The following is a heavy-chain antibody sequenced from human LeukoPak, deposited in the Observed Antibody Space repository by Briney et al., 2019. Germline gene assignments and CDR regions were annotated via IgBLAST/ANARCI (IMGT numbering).Heavy chain of an antibody. D-gene: IGHD6-13*01. CDR3: ATRGPSIAAAGSDY. V-gene: IGHV3-23*01. CDR2: ISGSGGST. J-gene: IGHJ4*02. CDR1: GFTFSSYA. Sequence: GGSLRLSCAASGFTFSSYAMSWVRQAPGKGLEWVSAISGSGGSTYYADSVKGRFTISRDNSKNTLCLQMNSLRAEDTAVYYCATRGPSIAAAGSDYWGQGTLVTVSS.